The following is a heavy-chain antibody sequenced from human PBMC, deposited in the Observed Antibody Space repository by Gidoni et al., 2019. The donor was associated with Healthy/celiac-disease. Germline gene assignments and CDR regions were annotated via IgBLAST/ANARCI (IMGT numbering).Heavy chain of an antibody. CDR3: ARESLSSGWFPNYYYYYGMDV. Sequence: EVQLVESGGGLVQPGGSLRLSCAASGFTFSSYWMHWVRQAPGKGLVWVSRINSDGSSTSYADSVKGRFTISRDNAKNTLYLQMNSLRAEDTAVYYCARESLSSGWFPNYYYYYGMDVWGQGTTVTVSS. J-gene: IGHJ6*02. D-gene: IGHD6-19*01. V-gene: IGHV3-74*01. CDR2: INSDGSST. CDR1: GFTFSSYW.